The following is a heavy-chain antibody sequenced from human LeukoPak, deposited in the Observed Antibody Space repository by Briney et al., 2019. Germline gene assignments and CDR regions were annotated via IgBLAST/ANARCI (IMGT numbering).Heavy chain of an antibody. CDR1: GFTFSSYA. D-gene: IGHD6-19*01. V-gene: IGHV3-23*01. J-gene: IGHJ4*02. CDR2: ISGSGGST. CDR3: AKRLDSSGWSGALNY. Sequence: GGSLRLSCAASGFTFSSYALSWVRQAPGRGLEWVSAISGSGGSTYYADSVKGRFTISRDNSKNTLYLQMNSLRVEDTAVYYCAKRLDSSGWSGALNYWGQGTLVTVSS.